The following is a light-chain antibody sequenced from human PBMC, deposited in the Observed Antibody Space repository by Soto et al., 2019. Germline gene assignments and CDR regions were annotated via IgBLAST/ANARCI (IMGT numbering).Light chain of an antibody. CDR2: WAS. Sequence: DIVMTQSPDSLAVSLGERATIKCRSSQSILKSSIKKNSLAWYQQKPGQPPRLLIYWASTRDSGVPDRFSGSGSGTDFTLTITRMHAQAAPVYYCQQYYSSSLTFGGGTKVDIK. V-gene: IGKV4-1*01. CDR1: QSILKSSIKKNS. CDR3: QQYYSSSLT. J-gene: IGKJ4*01.